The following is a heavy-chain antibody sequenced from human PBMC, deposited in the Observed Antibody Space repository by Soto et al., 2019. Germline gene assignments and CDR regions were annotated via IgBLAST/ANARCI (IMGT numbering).Heavy chain of an antibody. CDR3: ARGLFPYYYDSSRYGGWFEH. V-gene: IGHV4-61*01. CDR2: IYYSVST. J-gene: IGHJ5*02. CDR1: GGSVSSGSYS. D-gene: IGHD3-22*01. Sequence: SETLSLTCTVSGGSVSSGSYSWSWIQHPPGKGLEWIGYIYYSVSTNYNPSLKSRVTIAVDTSKNQFSLKLSSVTAADTAVYYCARGLFPYYYDSSRYGGWFEHWDKGTMVTVS.